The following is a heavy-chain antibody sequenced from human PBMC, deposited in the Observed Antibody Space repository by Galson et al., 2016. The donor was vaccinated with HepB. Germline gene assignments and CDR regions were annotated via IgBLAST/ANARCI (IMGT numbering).Heavy chain of an antibody. CDR3: AKRHEYCPPVGCSVDY. CDR2: DSMDGRRK. D-gene: IGHD2/OR15-2a*01. J-gene: IGHJ4*02. CDR1: GFIFRNYG. Sequence: CAGSGFIFRNYGMHWVRQAPGKGLEWVAVDSMDGRRKFYADSVKGRFTISRDNSNNMLFLQMGSLRPDDTAVYYCAKRHEYCPPVGCSVDYWGQGTLVSVSS. V-gene: IGHV3-30*18.